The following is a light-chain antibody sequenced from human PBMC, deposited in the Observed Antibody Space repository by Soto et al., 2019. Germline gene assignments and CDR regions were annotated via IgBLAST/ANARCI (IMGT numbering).Light chain of an antibody. CDR2: DVN. CDR1: SSDIGAYNF. V-gene: IGLV2-14*03. CDR3: TSFATNSPVV. Sequence: QSALTQPASVSGSPGQSVTISCTGSSSDIGAYNFVSWYQQHPGKAPKLMIYDVNVRPSGISYRFSGSKSGNTASLTISGLQAEDEAAYYCTSFATNSPVVFGGGTKVTAL. J-gene: IGLJ2*01.